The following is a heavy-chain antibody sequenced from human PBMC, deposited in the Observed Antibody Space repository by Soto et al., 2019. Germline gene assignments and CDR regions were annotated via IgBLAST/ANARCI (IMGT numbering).Heavy chain of an antibody. CDR2: MYHSGNT. CDR1: GGSISSANW. V-gene: IGHV4-4*02. D-gene: IGHD4-17*01. J-gene: IGHJ4*02. Sequence: QVQLQESGPGLVKPSETLSLTCAVSGGSISSANWWTWVRQPPGKGLEWIGDMYHSGNTYYNPSPKSXXPXSXXKSKNHFALSLHSVTAADTAVYYCAADDDGDDFGDWGQGTLVTVSS. CDR3: AADDDGDDFGD.